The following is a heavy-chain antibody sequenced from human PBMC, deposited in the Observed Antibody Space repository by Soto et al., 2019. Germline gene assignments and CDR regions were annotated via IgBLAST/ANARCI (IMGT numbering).Heavy chain of an antibody. D-gene: IGHD4-17*01. CDR1: GYSFTSYW. V-gene: IGHV5-51*01. Sequence: PGESLKISCKGSGYSFTSYWIGWVRQMPGKGLEWMGIIYPGDSDTRYSPSFQGQVTISADKSISTAYLQWSSLKASDTAMYYCARHNGDYDDYYYYGMDVWGQGTTVTVSS. CDR3: ARHNGDYDDYYYYGMDV. J-gene: IGHJ6*02. CDR2: IYPGDSDT.